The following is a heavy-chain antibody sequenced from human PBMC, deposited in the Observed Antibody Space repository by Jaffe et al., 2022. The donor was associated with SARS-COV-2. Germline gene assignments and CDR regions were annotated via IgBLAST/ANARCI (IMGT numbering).Heavy chain of an antibody. J-gene: IGHJ4*02. CDR2: IWYDGSNK. V-gene: IGHV3-33*01. D-gene: IGHD5-12*01. CDR1: GFTFSSYG. Sequence: QVQLVESGGGVVQPGRSLRLSCAASGFTFSSYGMHWVRQAPGKGLEWVAVIWYDGSNKYYADSVKGRFTISRDNSKNTLYLQMNSLRAEDTAVYYCAREGFERLHSIGYFDYWGQGTLVTVSS. CDR3: AREGFERLHSIGYFDY.